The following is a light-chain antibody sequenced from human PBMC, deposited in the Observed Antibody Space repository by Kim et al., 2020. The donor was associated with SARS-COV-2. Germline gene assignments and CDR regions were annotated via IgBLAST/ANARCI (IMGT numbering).Light chain of an antibody. J-gene: IGLJ1*01. Sequence: QSALTQPPSASGSPGQSVTISCTGTSSDIGGYNYVTWYQQYPGKAPKLMIYEVTKRPSGVPGRFSGSKSGNTASLTVSGPQAEDEADYYCSSYAGSNNFVFGTGTKVTVL. CDR3: SSYAGSNNFV. CDR2: EVT. V-gene: IGLV2-8*01. CDR1: SSDIGGYNY.